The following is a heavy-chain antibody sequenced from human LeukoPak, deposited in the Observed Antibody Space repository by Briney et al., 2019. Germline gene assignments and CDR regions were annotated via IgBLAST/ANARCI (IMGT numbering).Heavy chain of an antibody. Sequence: GGSLRLSCTVSGFTVSSNSMSWVRQAPGKGLEWVSAINDSGGSTYYADSVKGRFTISRDNSKNTLYLQMNSLRAEDTAVYYCAKPAISSRGWYYDYWGQGTLVTVSS. J-gene: IGHJ4*02. V-gene: IGHV3-23*01. CDR1: GFTVSSNS. CDR3: AKPAISSRGWYYDY. D-gene: IGHD6-19*01. CDR2: INDSGGST.